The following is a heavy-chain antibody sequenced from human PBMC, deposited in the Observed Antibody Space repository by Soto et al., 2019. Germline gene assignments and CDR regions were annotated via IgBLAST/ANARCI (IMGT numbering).Heavy chain of an antibody. J-gene: IGHJ5*02. Sequence: VQLVESGGGVVQPGTSLRLDCVASGFDFEDYDMHWVRQAPGKGLEWLASISHDEDRRYYSDSVKGRLTISRDNSKKRLSLDMERLGPDDTAVYSCVKPPPRRVHYTVPHLYARSLDLWGQGTLVVVSS. CDR3: VKPPPRRVHYTVPHLYARSLDL. CDR2: ISHDEDRR. D-gene: IGHD3-10*02. V-gene: IGHV3-30*18. CDR1: GFDFEDYD.